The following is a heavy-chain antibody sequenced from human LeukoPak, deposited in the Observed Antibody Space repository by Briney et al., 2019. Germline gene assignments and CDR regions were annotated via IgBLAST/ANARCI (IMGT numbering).Heavy chain of an antibody. CDR2: IEGDGSST. CDR3: ARNKPITASFGMDV. J-gene: IGHJ6*02. D-gene: IGHD6-6*01. Sequence: GGSLTLSCPASGFAFSRYWMHWVRQAPGKGLVCVSRIEGDGSSTTYADSVKGRFTISKDNSKNTLYLQMNSLRHEDTAVYYCARNKPITASFGMDVWGQGTTVIVSS. CDR1: GFAFSRYW. V-gene: IGHV3-74*01.